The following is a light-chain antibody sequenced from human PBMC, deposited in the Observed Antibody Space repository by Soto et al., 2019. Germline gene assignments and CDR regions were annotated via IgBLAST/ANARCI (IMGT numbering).Light chain of an antibody. V-gene: IGKV1-5*03. CDR2: KAS. J-gene: IGKJ1*01. Sequence: DIQMTQSPSTLSASVGDRVTITCRASQSINSWLAWYQQKPGKAPTLLIYKASSLESGVPSRFSGSGSGTEFTLTISSLQPDDFGTYYCQQYNSYGTFGQGTKVEIK. CDR1: QSINSW. CDR3: QQYNSYGT.